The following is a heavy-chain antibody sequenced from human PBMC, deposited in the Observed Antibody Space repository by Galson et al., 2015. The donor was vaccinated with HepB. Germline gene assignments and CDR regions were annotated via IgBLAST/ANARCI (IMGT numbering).Heavy chain of an antibody. CDR2: ISYDGTNK. V-gene: IGHV3-30-3*01. Sequence: PLRLSCAASGFTFSTYAMNWVRQAPGKGLEWVAVISYDGTNKYYADSVKGRFTISRGNSKNTLYLQMNSLRVEDTAVYYCARAHSPPVATNLVVGYFDYWGQGTLVTVAA. CDR3: ARAHSPPVATNLVVGYFDY. J-gene: IGHJ4*02. D-gene: IGHD5-24*01. CDR1: GFTFSTYA.